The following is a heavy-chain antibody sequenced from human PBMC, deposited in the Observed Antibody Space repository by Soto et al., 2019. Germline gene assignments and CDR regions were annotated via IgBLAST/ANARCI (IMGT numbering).Heavy chain of an antibody. CDR1: GFTVSSNY. CDR3: ARDEGYGYYGMDV. J-gene: IGHJ6*02. D-gene: IGHD5-18*01. Sequence: EVQLVETGGGLIQPGGSLRLSCAASGFTVSSNYMSWVRQAPGKGLEWVSVIYSGGSTYYADSVKGRFTISRDNSKNTLYLQMNSLRAEDTAVYYCARDEGYGYYGMDVWGQGTTVTVSS. CDR2: IYSGGST. V-gene: IGHV3-53*02.